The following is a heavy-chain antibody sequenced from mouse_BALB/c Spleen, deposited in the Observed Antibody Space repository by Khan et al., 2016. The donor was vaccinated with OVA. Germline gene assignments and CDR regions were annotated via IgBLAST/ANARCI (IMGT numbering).Heavy chain of an antibody. J-gene: IGHJ2*01. CDR3: ARTDER. CDR1: GFTFTSTT. CDR2: INPSSGYT. Sequence: QVQLKQSGAELARPGASVKMSCTASGFTFTSTTMHWVKQRPEQGLEWIGYINPSSGYTKYNPKLKDKATLTADKSSSTAYMQLSSLTSEDSAVYYCARTDERWGQGTTLTVSS. D-gene: IGHD2-3*01. V-gene: IGHV1-4*01.